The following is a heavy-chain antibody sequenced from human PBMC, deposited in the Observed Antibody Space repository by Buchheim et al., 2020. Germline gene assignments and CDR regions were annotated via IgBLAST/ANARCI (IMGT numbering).Heavy chain of an antibody. CDR1: EFTFTNAW. CDR3: TTLMKSARLSSDY. J-gene: IGHJ4*02. Sequence: EVQLVESGGDLVKPGESLRLSCAASEFTFTNAWMSWIRQAPGKGLEWVGRIRSSTDGGTTDYAVPVKGRFTISRDYSEKTLFLQMNSLKTEDTAVYYCTTLMKSARLSSDYWGQGTL. D-gene: IGHD6-6*01. V-gene: IGHV3-15*01. CDR2: IRSSTDGGTT.